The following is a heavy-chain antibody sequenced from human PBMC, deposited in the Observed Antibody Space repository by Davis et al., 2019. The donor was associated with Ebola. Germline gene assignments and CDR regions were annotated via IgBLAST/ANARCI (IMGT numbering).Heavy chain of an antibody. CDR1: GFIFRNYV. Sequence: GESLKTSCETPGFIFRNYVMSWVRQAPGKGLEWVSTFGTGGDTYYADSVKGRFALSRDNSRGTLYLQMNSLRVEDSAIYYCVKDSSNIWFDIWGQGTLVTVSS. V-gene: IGHV3-23*01. D-gene: IGHD2/OR15-2a*01. CDR2: FGTGGDT. J-gene: IGHJ3*02. CDR3: VKDSSNIWFDI.